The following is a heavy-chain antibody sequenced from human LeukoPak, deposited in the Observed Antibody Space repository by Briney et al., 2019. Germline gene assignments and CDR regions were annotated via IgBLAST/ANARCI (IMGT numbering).Heavy chain of an antibody. J-gene: IGHJ2*01. Sequence: SVKVSCKASGGTFSSYAISWVRQAPGQGLEWRGGIIPIFGTANYAQKFQGRVTITADESTSTAYMELSSLRSEDTAVYYCARAAVAGFYWYFDLWGRGTLVTVSS. CDR1: GGTFSSYA. D-gene: IGHD6-19*01. CDR2: IIPIFGTA. CDR3: ARAAVAGFYWYFDL. V-gene: IGHV1-69*13.